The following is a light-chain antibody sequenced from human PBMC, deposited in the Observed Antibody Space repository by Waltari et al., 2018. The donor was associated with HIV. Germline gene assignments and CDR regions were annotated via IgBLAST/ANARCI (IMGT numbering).Light chain of an antibody. V-gene: IGKV1-5*03. J-gene: IGKJ1*01. Sequence: DIRMTQYPPTLSASVGDRVTITCRASQSISHWLAWYQQKPGKAPDLLIYQASDLEAGVPSRFSGSGSETEFTLTISSLQPDDFAAYYCQQYYTYPWTFGQGTKVEIK. CDR1: QSISHW. CDR2: QAS. CDR3: QQYYTYPWT.